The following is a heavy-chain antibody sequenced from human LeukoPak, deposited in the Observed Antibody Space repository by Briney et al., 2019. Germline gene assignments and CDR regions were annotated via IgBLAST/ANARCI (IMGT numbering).Heavy chain of an antibody. J-gene: IGHJ3*02. CDR1: RFNFSSYA. CDR3: ARESWSDSVAFDI. CDR2: ISYGGIDK. V-gene: IGHV3-30*04. D-gene: IGHD3-3*01. Sequence: GGSLRLSCAASRFNFSSYAMHWVRQAPGEGLEWVGLISYGGIDKSYADSVKGRFTISRDSSKRTLYLQMNSLRAEDTAMYYCARESWSDSVAFDIWGLGTMVIVSS.